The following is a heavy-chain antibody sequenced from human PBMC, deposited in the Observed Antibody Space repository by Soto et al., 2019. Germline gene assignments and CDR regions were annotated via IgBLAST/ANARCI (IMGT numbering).Heavy chain of an antibody. CDR1: GFTFSGDW. J-gene: IGHJ4*02. CDR3: ARGPRGLYHHDY. Sequence: EVQLVESGGGLVQPGGSLRLSCAASGFTFSGDWMHWVRQGAGKGLVWVSRINMDGSSTNYADSVKGRFTISRDNAKNTLYLQMNSLRVDDTAVYFCARGPRGLYHHDYWGQGGLVTVSS. D-gene: IGHD2-2*01. V-gene: IGHV3-74*01. CDR2: INMDGSST.